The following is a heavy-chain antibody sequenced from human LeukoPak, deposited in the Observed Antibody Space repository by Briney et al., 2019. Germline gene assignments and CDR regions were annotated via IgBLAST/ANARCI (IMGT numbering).Heavy chain of an antibody. CDR1: GGSLSRNNYY. CDR3: ARVLSPLAFDI. V-gene: IGHV4-39*07. D-gene: IGHD2-15*01. Sequence: SETLSLTCSVSGGSLSRNNYYWGWIRQPPGKGLEWIGSMYYSGSTNYNPSLKSRVTISVDTSKNQFSLKLSSVTAADTAVYYCARVLSPLAFDIWGQGTMVTVSS. CDR2: MYYSGST. J-gene: IGHJ3*02.